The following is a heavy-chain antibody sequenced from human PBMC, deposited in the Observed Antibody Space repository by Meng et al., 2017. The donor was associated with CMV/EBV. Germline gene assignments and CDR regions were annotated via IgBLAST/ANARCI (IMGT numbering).Heavy chain of an antibody. CDR1: GFTFSSYW. CDR3: ARVIGDYDFWSGYSLYYYYGMDA. Sequence: GESLKISCAASGFTFSSYWMSWVRQAPGKGLEWVANIKQDGSEKYYVDSVKGRFTISRDNAKNSLYLQMNSLRAEDTAVYYCARVIGDYDFWSGYSLYYYYGMDAWGQGTTVTVSS. D-gene: IGHD3-3*01. V-gene: IGHV3-7*01. J-gene: IGHJ6*02. CDR2: IKQDGSEK.